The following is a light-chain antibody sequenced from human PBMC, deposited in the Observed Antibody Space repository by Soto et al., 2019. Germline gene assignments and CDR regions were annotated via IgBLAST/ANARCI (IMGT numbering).Light chain of an antibody. V-gene: IGLV2-11*01. Sequence: QSVLTQSRSVSGSPGQSVTISCTGTSSDVGGYNYVSWYQQLPGKAPKLMIYDVTKRPSGVPDRFSDSKSGNTASLTISGLQTEGEADYYCCSYAGTFTFVFGPGTKVTVL. CDR1: SSDVGGYNY. CDR3: CSYAGTFTFV. J-gene: IGLJ1*01. CDR2: DVT.